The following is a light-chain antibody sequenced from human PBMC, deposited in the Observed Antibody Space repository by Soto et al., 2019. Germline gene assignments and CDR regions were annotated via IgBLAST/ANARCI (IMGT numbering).Light chain of an antibody. V-gene: IGLV7-46*01. J-gene: IGLJ2*01. Sequence: QAVVTQEPSLTVSSGGTVTLTGGSITGAVTSGHYPYWFKQKPGQDPRPLIFDTSNTHSWTTARFSGSLLGGKAALTLSGAQREDEADYYCSLFYGVAVVFGGGTKLTVL. CDR2: DTS. CDR1: TGAVTSGHY. CDR3: SLFYGVAVV.